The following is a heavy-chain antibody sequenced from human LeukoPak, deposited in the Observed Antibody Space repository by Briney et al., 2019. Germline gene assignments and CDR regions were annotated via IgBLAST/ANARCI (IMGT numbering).Heavy chain of an antibody. J-gene: IGHJ4*02. D-gene: IGHD5-12*01. CDR2: IKQDGSEI. Sequence: PGGSLRLSCAASGFTFSNAWMHWVRQAPGRGLEWVAHIKQDGSEIKYLDSVKGRFTISRDNAKNSLYLQMNSLRAEDTAVYYCARGNRQDSGYAGFEYWGRGTLVTVSS. CDR1: GFTFSNAW. CDR3: ARGNRQDSGYAGFEY. V-gene: IGHV3-7*04.